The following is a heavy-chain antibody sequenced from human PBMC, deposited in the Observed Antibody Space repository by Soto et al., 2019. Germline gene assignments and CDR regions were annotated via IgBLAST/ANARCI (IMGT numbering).Heavy chain of an antibody. D-gene: IGHD3-10*01. V-gene: IGHV3-30*03. CDR3: AREVSASILYYPVSPGFDY. CDR1: GFSFRSYG. Sequence: QVQLVESGGGVVQPGRSLRLSCAASGFSFRSYGMHWVRQAPGKGLQWVAVMSFDGSNRFYTDSVKGRFTISRDNSQNTLYLQMDSLRAEDTSVYFCAREVSASILYYPVSPGFDYWGQGTLVTVSS. CDR2: MSFDGSNR. J-gene: IGHJ4*02.